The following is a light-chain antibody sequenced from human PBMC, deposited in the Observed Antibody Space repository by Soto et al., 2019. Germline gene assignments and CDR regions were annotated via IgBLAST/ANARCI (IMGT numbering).Light chain of an antibody. J-gene: IGLJ2*01. CDR2: GDT. CDR1: SSTIGAGFD. V-gene: IGLV1-40*01. Sequence: QSVLTQLPSVSGAPGQRVTISCTGSSSTIGAGFDVHWYQQLPGTAPKLLIYGDTNRPSGVPDRFSGSKSGTSASLVITGLQAEDEADYYCQSYDTALSVYVVFGGGTKVTVL. CDR3: QSYDTALSVYVV.